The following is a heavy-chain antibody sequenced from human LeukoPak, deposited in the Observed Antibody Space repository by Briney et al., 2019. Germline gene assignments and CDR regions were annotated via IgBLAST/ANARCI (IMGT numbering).Heavy chain of an antibody. CDR2: IYYSGST. J-gene: IGHJ5*02. CDR1: GGSISSGGYY. Sequence: SQTLSLTCTISGGSISSGGYYWSWIRQHPGKGLEWIGYIYYSGSTYYNPSLKSRVTISVDTSKNQFSLKLSSVTAADTAVYYCARVLTDYWSGYYNWFDPWGQGTLVTVSS. CDR3: ARVLTDYWSGYYNWFDP. V-gene: IGHV4-31*03. D-gene: IGHD3-3*01.